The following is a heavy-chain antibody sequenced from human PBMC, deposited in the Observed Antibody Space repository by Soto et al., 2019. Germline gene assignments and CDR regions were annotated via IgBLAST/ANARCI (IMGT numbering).Heavy chain of an antibody. CDR2: IHYSGST. Sequence: SETLSLTCTVSGGSISSIDYYWGWIRQPPGKGPEWIGSIHYSGSTYYNPSLKSRVTISEDTSKSQFSLNLTSVTAADTAVYYCARVGRAIRGIITYDYWGPGTLVTVSS. D-gene: IGHD3-10*01. CDR3: ARVGRAIRGIITYDY. J-gene: IGHJ4*02. CDR1: GGSISSIDYY. V-gene: IGHV4-39*01.